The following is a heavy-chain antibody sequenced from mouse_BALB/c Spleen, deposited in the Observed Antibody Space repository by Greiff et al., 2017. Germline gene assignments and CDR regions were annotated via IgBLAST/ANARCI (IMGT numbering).Heavy chain of an antibody. V-gene: IGHV14-3*02. CDR3: ARYGNYYAMDY. CDR1: GFNIKDTY. J-gene: IGHJ4*01. Sequence: AQLQQSGAELVKPGASVKLSCTASGFNIKDTYMHWVKQRPEQGLEWIGRIDPANGNTKYDPKFQGKATITADTSSNTAYLQLSSLTSEDTAVYYCARYGNYYAMDYWGQGTSVTVSS. CDR2: IDPANGNT. D-gene: IGHD2-1*01.